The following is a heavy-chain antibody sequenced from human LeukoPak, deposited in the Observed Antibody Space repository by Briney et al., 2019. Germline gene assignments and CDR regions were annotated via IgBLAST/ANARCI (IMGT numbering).Heavy chain of an antibody. J-gene: IGHJ4*02. CDR1: RFTFSSYA. V-gene: IGHV3-23*01. D-gene: IGHD2-21*02. Sequence: GGSLRLSCAASRFTFSSYAMSWVRQAPGKGLEWVSAISGSGGSTYYADSVKGRFTISRDNSKNTLYLQMNSLRAEDTAVYYCAREHIVVVTAGIGYWGQGTLVTVSS. CDR3: AREHIVVVTAGIGY. CDR2: ISGSGGST.